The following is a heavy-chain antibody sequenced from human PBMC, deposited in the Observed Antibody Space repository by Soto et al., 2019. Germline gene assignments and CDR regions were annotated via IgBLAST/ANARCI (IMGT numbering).Heavy chain of an antibody. Sequence: PGGSLRLSCAASGFTFSDGWMNWVRQAPGKGLEWVGRIKSKSDGGTTDYAAPVKGRFTISRDASKTPLYLQMNSLKTEDTAVYYCTTSSAGYYYAMDVWGQGTTVTVSS. CDR1: GFTFSDGW. J-gene: IGHJ6*02. CDR3: TTSSAGYYYAMDV. CDR2: IKSKSDGGTT. D-gene: IGHD6-6*01. V-gene: IGHV3-15*07.